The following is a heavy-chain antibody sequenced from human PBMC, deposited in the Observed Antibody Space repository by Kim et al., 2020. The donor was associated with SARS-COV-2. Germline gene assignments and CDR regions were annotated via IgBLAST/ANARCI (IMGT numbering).Heavy chain of an antibody. Sequence: TDDDPSLVRRVTISLDTAKNHFSLELTSVTAADTAVYYCARGPTRNYFDYWGQGSLVTVSS. J-gene: IGHJ4*02. V-gene: IGHV4-61*03. CDR3: ARGPTRNYFDY. CDR2: T.